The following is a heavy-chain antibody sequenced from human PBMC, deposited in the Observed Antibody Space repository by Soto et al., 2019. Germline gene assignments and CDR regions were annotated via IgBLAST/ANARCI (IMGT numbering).Heavy chain of an antibody. CDR3: AATYSTVTGFDY. D-gene: IGHD4-17*01. V-gene: IGHV3-33*01. CDR2: IWYDGSNK. J-gene: IGHJ4*02. Sequence: QVQLVESGGGVVQPGRSLRLSCAASGFTFSSYGMHWVRQAPGKGLEWVAVIWYDGSNKYYADSVKGRFTISRDNSKNTVYLQMISLRAEDTAVYYCAATYSTVTGFDYWGQGTLVTVSS. CDR1: GFTFSSYG.